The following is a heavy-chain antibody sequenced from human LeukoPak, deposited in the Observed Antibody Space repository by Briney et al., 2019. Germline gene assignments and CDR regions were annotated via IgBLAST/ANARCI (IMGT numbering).Heavy chain of an antibody. CDR1: GGSISSYY. Sequence: SETLSLTCTVSGGSISSYYWSWIRQPPGKGLEWIGYIYYSGSTNYNPSLKSRVTISVDTSKNQFSLKLSSVTAADTAVYYCARGYDILTGYYFDYWGQGTLVTVSS. V-gene: IGHV4-59*08. CDR2: IYYSGST. CDR3: ARGYDILTGYYFDY. J-gene: IGHJ4*02. D-gene: IGHD3-9*01.